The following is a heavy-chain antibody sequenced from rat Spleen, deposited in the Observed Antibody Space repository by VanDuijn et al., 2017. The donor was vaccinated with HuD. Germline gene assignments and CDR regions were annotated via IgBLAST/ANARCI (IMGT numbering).Heavy chain of an antibody. CDR2: IWGDGST. Sequence: QVQLKESGPGLVKPSETLSLTCTVSGFSLTSYHVSWVRQPPGKGLEWMGVIWGDGSTAYNSALKSRLSISRDTSKSQVFLKMNSLQTEDTATYYCARHQTYYGYIGWGQGVMVTVSS. CDR3: ARHQTYYGYIG. J-gene: IGHJ2*01. V-gene: IGHV2-32*01. D-gene: IGHD1-9*01. CDR1: GFSLTSYH.